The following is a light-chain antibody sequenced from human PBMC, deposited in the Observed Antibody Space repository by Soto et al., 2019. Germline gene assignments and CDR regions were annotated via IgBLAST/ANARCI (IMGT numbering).Light chain of an antibody. CDR3: GTWDSSLSAV. V-gene: IGLV1-51*01. Sequence: VLTQPPSVSAAPGQKVTISCSGSSSNIGNNYVSWYQQLPGTAPKLLIYDNNKRPSGIPDRFSGSKSGTSATLGITGLQTGDEADYYCGTWDSSLSAVFGTGTKVTVL. J-gene: IGLJ1*01. CDR2: DNN. CDR1: SSNIGNNY.